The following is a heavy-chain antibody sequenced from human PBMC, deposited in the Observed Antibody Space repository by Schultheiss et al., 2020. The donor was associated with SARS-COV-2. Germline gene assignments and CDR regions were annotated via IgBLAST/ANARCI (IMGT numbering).Heavy chain of an antibody. J-gene: IGHJ6*02. CDR1: GFTFSDYY. V-gene: IGHV3-11*06. CDR2: ISSSSSYT. Sequence: GGSLRLSCAASGFTFSDYYMSWIRQAPGKGLEWVSYISSSSSYTNYADSVKGRFTISRDNAKNSLYLQMNSLRAEDTAVYYCARCEVRGVIEYYYYYYGMDVWGQGTTVTVSS. CDR3: ARCEVRGVIEYYYYYYGMDV. D-gene: IGHD3-10*01.